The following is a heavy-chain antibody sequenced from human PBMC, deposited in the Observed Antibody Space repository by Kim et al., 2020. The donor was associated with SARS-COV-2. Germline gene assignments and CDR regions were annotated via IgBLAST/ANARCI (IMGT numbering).Heavy chain of an antibody. Sequence: GGSLRLSCAASGFTFSNAWMSWVRQAPGKGLEWVGRIKSKTDGGTTDYAAPVKGRFTISRDDSKNTLYLQMNSLKTEDTAVYYCTVLHDSSGYSDYWGQGTLVTVSS. CDR2: IKSKTDGGTT. V-gene: IGHV3-15*01. CDR1: GFTFSNAW. CDR3: TVLHDSSGYSDY. D-gene: IGHD3-22*01. J-gene: IGHJ4*02.